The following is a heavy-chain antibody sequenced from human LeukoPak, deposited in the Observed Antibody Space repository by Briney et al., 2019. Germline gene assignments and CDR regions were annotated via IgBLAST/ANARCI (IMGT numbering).Heavy chain of an antibody. V-gene: IGHV1-24*01. CDR2: FDPVDRET. J-gene: IGHJ4*02. Sequence: ASVTVSFTVSGYTLTELSMQWVGQAPGKGGEGMGGFDPVDRETIYAQQFQGRLTLPDDTSTDPAYMELNSLRAEDTAVYYCARDGSGDSVGDYWGQGTLVTVSS. CDR3: ARDGSGDSVGDY. CDR1: GYTLTELS. D-gene: IGHD4-17*01.